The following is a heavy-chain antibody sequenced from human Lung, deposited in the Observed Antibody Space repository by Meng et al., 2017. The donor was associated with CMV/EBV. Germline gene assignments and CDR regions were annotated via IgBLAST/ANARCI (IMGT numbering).Heavy chain of an antibody. CDR1: TFSSYE. D-gene: IGHD3-10*01. Sequence: TFSSYEMNWVRQAPGKGLEWVSYISSSGSTIYYADSVKGRFTISRDNAKNSLYLQMNSLRAEDTAVYYCARDPLWFGVNYYYGMDVWGQGTTVTVSS. CDR2: ISSSGSTI. CDR3: ARDPLWFGVNYYYGMDV. J-gene: IGHJ6*02. V-gene: IGHV3-48*03.